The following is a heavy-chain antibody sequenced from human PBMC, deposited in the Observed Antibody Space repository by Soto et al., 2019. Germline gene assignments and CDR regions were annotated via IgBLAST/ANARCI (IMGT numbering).Heavy chain of an antibody. J-gene: IGHJ4*02. V-gene: IGHV4-30-4*01. CDR2: IYYRGST. D-gene: IGHD1-26*01. CDR3: ARDPARGGGSYLGYFDY. Sequence: PSETLSLTCPVSGGSIRSGDNYWSWIRQTPGKGLEWIGYIYYRGSTYYNQSLKSRVTISVDTSMNQFSLTLTSVTAADTAVYYCARDPARGGGSYLGYFDYWGQGTPVTVSS. CDR1: GGSIRSGDNY.